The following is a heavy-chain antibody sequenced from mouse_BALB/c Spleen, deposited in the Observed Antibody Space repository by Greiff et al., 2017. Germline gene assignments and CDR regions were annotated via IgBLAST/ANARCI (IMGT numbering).Heavy chain of an antibody. J-gene: IGHJ4*01. V-gene: IGHV1-7*01. Sequence: VKLQESGAELAKPGASVKMSCKASGYTFTSYWMHWVKQRPGQGLEWIGYINPSTGYTEYNQKFKDKATLTADKSSSTAYMQLSSLTSEDSAVYYGARHSSCFYAMDYWGQGTSVTVSA. CDR1: GYTFTSYW. CDR3: ARHSSCFYAMDY. D-gene: IGHD3-1*01. CDR2: INPSTGYT.